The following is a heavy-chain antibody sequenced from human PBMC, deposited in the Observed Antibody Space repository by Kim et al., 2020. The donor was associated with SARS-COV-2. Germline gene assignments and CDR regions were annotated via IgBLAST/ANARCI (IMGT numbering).Heavy chain of an antibody. Sequence: GGSLRLSCAASGFTFSTYAMSWVRQAPGEGLEWVSAISVSGRNTYYADSVKGRFTISRDNSKNTLYLQMNSLRAEDTAVYYCAKDPEYSSSWAFDYWGQGTLVTVSS. J-gene: IGHJ4*02. V-gene: IGHV3-23*01. CDR1: GFTFSTYA. CDR3: AKDPEYSSSWAFDY. D-gene: IGHD6-6*01. CDR2: ISVSGRNT.